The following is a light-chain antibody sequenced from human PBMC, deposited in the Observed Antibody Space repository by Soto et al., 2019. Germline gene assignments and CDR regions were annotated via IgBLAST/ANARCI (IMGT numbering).Light chain of an antibody. CDR2: GAS. V-gene: IGKV3-15*01. CDR3: QQYNKWPLT. J-gene: IGKJ4*01. Sequence: EIVMTQSPATLSVSPGERATLSCWASQSVYTTLAWYQQNPGQAPRLLIYGASPRATGIPARFSGTGSATEFTLTLSSLQSEDSAVYYCQQYNKWPLTFGGGTKVEI. CDR1: QSVYTT.